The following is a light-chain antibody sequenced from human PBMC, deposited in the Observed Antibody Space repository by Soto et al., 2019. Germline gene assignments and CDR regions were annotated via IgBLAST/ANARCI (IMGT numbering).Light chain of an antibody. V-gene: IGKV3-20*01. J-gene: IGKJ4*01. CDR1: QSVGRNY. Sequence: IVLTQSPGTLSLSPGESATLSCRASQSVGRNYLAWFQHKPDQAPRLPIYDASNRATGVPDRFSGSGSGTDFTLSVTRLEPEDFAVYYCHQYAVSPLTFGGGTTVEIK. CDR3: HQYAVSPLT. CDR2: DAS.